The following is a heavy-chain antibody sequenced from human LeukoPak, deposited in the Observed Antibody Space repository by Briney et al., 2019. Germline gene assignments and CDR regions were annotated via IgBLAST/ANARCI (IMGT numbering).Heavy chain of an antibody. CDR3: ARDRGYGGYEEAGY. J-gene: IGHJ4*02. V-gene: IGHV3-21*01. CDR1: GFTFSSDS. Sequence: GGSLRLSCAASGFTFSSDSMNWVRQAPGKGLEWVSSISSSSSYIYYADSVKGRLTISRDNAKNSLYLQMNSLRAEDTAVYYCARDRGYGGYEEAGYWGQGTLVTVSS. CDR2: ISSSSSYI. D-gene: IGHD5-12*01.